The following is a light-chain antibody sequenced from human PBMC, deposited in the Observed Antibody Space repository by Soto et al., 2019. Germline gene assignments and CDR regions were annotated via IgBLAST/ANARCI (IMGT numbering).Light chain of an antibody. CDR1: QGIGIY. CDR2: TGS. Sequence: DIQMTQSPSAMSASVGDRVTITCRASQGIGIYLAWFQQKPGQVPKRLIYTGSSLQSGVPSRFSGSGSGTEFTLTISRLQPEDFATYYCLQHSEYPRTFGQGTKVEI. J-gene: IGKJ1*01. V-gene: IGKV1-17*03. CDR3: LQHSEYPRT.